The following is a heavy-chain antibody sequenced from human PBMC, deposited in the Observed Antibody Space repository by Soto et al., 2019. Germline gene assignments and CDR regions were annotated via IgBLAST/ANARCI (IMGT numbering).Heavy chain of an antibody. CDR2: IHDTGPTI. CDR3: AGFKEGNILGLRWLDP. Sequence: PGGSLRLSCVASGVDFRGSHMNWIRQAPGQGLEWIAYIHDTGPTIHYADPVKRRFVIPRNNYKHSLYLQMNDLRADDTAFYYCAGFKEGNILGLRWLDPWGQGTRVTVSS. D-gene: IGHD4-4*01. CDR1: GVDFRGSH. J-gene: IGHJ5*02. V-gene: IGHV3-11*01.